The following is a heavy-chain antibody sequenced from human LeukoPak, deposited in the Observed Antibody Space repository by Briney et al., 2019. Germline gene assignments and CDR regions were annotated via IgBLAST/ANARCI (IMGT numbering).Heavy chain of an antibody. V-gene: IGHV3-74*01. J-gene: IGHJ6*02. CDR3: ARDSSSLYYYYGMDV. Sequence: GGSLRLSCAASGFTFSSYWMHWVRQAPGKGLVWVSRINSDGSSTSYADSVRGRFTISRDNAKNTLYLQMNSLRAEDTAVYYCARDSSSLYYYYGMDVWGQGTTVTVSS. CDR2: INSDGSST. CDR1: GFTFSSYW. D-gene: IGHD6-13*01.